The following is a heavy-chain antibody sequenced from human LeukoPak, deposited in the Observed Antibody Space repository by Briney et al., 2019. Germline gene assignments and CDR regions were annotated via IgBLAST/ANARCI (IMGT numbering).Heavy chain of an antibody. CDR1: GFTFSSYG. V-gene: IGHV3-30*18. CDR3: AKDPRRGYSYGHAKRTYMDV. CDR2: ISYDGSNK. J-gene: IGHJ6*03. Sequence: GRSLRLSCAASGFTFSSYGMHWVRQAPAKGLEWVAVISYDGSNKDYADSVKGRFTISRDNSKNTLYLQMNSLRAEDTAVYYCAKDPRRGYSYGHAKRTYMDVWGKGTTVTISS. D-gene: IGHD5-18*01.